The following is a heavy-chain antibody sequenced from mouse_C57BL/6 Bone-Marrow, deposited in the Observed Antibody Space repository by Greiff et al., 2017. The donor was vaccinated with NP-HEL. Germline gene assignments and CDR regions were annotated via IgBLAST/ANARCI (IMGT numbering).Heavy chain of an antibody. D-gene: IGHD2-1*01. Sequence: QVQLQQPGAELVRPGTSVKMSCKASGYAFTNYWITWVKQRPGQGLEWIGDIYPGSGGTNYNEKFKSKATLTVDTSSSTAYMQLSSLTSEDSAVYYCARTGYGNFYSMDDWGQGTSVTVSS. J-gene: IGHJ4*01. CDR3: ARTGYGNFYSMDD. V-gene: IGHV1-55*01. CDR1: GYAFTNYW. CDR2: IYPGSGGT.